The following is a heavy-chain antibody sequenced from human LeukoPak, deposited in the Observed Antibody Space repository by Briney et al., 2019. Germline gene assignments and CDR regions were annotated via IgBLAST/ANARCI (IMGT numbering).Heavy chain of an antibody. V-gene: IGHV3-48*03. CDR3: ARGGSGSHLLYNWFDP. J-gene: IGHJ5*02. CDR1: GFTFSSYE. CDR2: ISSSGSTI. Sequence: GGSLRLSCAASGFTFSSYEMNWVRQAPGKGLEWVSYISSSGSTIYYADSVKGRFTISRDNAKNSLYLQMNSLRAEDTAVYYCARGGSGSHLLYNWFDPWGQGTLVTVSS. D-gene: IGHD1-26*01.